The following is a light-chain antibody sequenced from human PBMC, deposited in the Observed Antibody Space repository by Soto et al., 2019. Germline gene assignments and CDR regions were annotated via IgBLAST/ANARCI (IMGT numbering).Light chain of an antibody. CDR2: EVS. V-gene: IGLV2-14*01. CDR1: SSDVGGYNH. Sequence: QSALTQPASVSGSDGQSITISCTGTSSDVGGYNHVSWYQQHPGKAPKLMIYEVSNRPSGVSNRFSGSKSGNTASLTISGLQGDDEADYYCRSYTSSSTYVFGTGTKLTVL. CDR3: RSYTSSSTYV. J-gene: IGLJ1*01.